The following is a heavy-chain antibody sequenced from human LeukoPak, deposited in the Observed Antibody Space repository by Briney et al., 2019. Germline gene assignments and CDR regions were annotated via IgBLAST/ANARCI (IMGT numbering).Heavy chain of an antibody. CDR3: ARDPTRGYSSIDYYHGMDV. CDR2: ISYDGSNK. D-gene: IGHD5-18*01. V-gene: IGHV3-30*03. J-gene: IGHJ6*02. CDR1: GFTFSSYG. Sequence: GGSLRLSCAASGFTFSSYGMHWVRQAPGKGLEWVAFISYDGSNKYYADSVKGRFTISRDNSKNTLYLQMNSLRAEDTAVYYCARDPTRGYSSIDYYHGMDVWGQGTPVTVSS.